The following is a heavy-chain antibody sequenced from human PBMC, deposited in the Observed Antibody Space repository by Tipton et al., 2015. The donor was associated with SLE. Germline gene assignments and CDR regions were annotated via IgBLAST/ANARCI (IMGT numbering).Heavy chain of an antibody. CDR3: ARGWGLFDI. Sequence: LRLSCTVSGGSISSYYWSWIRQPPGKGLEWIGYIYYSGSTNYNPSLKSRVTISVDTSKNQFSLKLSSVTAADTAVYYCARGWGLFDIWGQGTMVTVSS. J-gene: IGHJ3*02. V-gene: IGHV4-59*12. CDR1: GGSISSYY. D-gene: IGHD7-27*01. CDR2: IYYSGST.